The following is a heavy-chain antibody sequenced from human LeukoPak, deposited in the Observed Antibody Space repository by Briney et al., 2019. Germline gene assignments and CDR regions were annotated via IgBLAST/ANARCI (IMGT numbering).Heavy chain of an antibody. D-gene: IGHD3-22*01. CDR3: ARGGRLFLPY. Sequence: PSETLSLTCAVYGVSFSGYYWNWIRQSPGKGLEWIGEINHSGNTNYNPSLKSRVTISVDTSKNQFSLKLSSVTAADTAVYYCARGGRLFLPYWGQGTLVTVSS. CDR1: GVSFSGYY. V-gene: IGHV4-34*01. J-gene: IGHJ4*02. CDR2: INHSGNT.